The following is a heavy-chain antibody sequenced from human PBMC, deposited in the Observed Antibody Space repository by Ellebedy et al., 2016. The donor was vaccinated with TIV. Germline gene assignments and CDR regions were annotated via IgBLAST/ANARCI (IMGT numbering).Heavy chain of an antibody. CDR2: ISDSGGNT. D-gene: IGHD6-13*01. Sequence: GGSLRLSXAASGFPFSSYAMSWVRQPPGKGLEWVLSISDSGGNTYYADSVRGRFTFSRDNSKNTLYLQMNSLRAEDTAVYYCAKGWLGAGAGTDFDYWGRGTLVTVSS. CDR3: AKGWLGAGAGTDFDY. J-gene: IGHJ4*02. CDR1: GFPFSSYA. V-gene: IGHV3-23*01.